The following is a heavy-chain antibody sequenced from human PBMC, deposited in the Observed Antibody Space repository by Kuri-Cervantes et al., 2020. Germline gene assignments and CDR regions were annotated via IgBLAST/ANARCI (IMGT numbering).Heavy chain of an antibody. Sequence: GGSLRLSCAASGFTFFTHAMHWVRQAPGKGLEWVAFIRYDGSNKYYAESVKGRFTISRDNSKNTLYLQMSSLRTEDTAVYYCARDGDCSSTSCYPGYYYYYVDVWGKGTTVTVSS. V-gene: IGHV3-30*02. CDR1: GFTFFTHA. CDR2: IRYDGSNK. J-gene: IGHJ6*03. D-gene: IGHD2-2*01. CDR3: ARDGDCSSTSCYPGYYYYYVDV.